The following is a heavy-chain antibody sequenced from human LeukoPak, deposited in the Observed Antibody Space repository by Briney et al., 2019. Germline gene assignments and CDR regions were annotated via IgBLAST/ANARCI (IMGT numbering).Heavy chain of an antibody. V-gene: IGHV3-9*01. J-gene: IGHJ3*02. CDR1: GFTFGDYA. CDR2: ISWNSGTI. CDR3: AKVYCGGDCYYALDI. D-gene: IGHD2-21*01. Sequence: GGSLRLSCAASGFTFGDYAMHWVRRAPGKGLEWVSGISWNSGTIAYADSVKGRFTISRDNVKNSLYLQMNSLRVEDTALYYCAKVYCGGDCYYALDIWGQGTTVTVSS.